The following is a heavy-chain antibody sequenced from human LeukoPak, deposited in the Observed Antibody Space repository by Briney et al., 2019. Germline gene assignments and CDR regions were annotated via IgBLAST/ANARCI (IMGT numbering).Heavy chain of an antibody. CDR3: AREQPRPSDFWSGYLDY. V-gene: IGHV4-61*02. CDR2: IYTSGST. J-gene: IGHJ4*02. CDR1: GGSISSGSYY. D-gene: IGHD3-3*01. Sequence: SETLSLTCTVSGGSISSGSYYWSWIRQPAGKGLEWIARIYTSGSTNYNPSLKSRVTISVDTSKNQFSRKLSSVTAADTAVYYCAREQPRPSDFWSGYLDYWGQGTLVTVSS.